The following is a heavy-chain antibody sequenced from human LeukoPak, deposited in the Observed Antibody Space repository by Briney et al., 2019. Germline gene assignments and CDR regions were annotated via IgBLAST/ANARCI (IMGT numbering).Heavy chain of an antibody. CDR3: ARSQHIVVVPAASGVDS. J-gene: IGHJ4*02. CDR2: ISSSRSTI. Sequence: GGSLRLSCAASGFTFSSYSMNWVRQAPRKGLEWVSYISSSRSTIYYADSVKGRFTISRDNAKNSLYLQMNSLRAEDTAVYYCARSQHIVVVPAASGVDSWGQGTLVTVSS. V-gene: IGHV3-48*04. CDR1: GFTFSSYS. D-gene: IGHD2-2*01.